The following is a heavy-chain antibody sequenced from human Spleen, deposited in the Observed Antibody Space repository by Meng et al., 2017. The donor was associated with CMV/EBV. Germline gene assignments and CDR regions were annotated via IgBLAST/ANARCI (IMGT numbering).Heavy chain of an antibody. J-gene: IGHJ4*02. V-gene: IGHV1-2*02. CDR2: INGTSGST. CDR1: GFTFTGSY. Sequence: SGKVSCKTSGFTFTGSYIHWARQAPGQGLEWMGWINGTSGSTKFAQKFQGRVTLTRVTAISTAYMELSRLTSDDTAIYYCARASSFDYWGQGTLVTVSS. CDR3: ARASSFDY.